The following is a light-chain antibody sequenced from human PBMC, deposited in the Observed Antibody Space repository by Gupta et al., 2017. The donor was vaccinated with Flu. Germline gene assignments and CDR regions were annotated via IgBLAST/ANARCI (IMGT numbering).Light chain of an antibody. CDR3: QQYNNWPPYT. J-gene: IGKJ2*01. CDR1: QSVSSN. V-gene: IGKV3-15*01. CDR2: GAS. Sequence: ERATLSCRASQSVSSNLAWYQQKPGQAPRLLIYGASTRATGIPARFSGSGSGTEFTLTIGSLQSEDFAVYYCQQYNNWPPYTFGQGTKLEIK.